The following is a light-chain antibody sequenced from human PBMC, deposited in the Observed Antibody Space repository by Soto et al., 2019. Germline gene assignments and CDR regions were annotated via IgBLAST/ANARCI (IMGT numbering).Light chain of an antibody. CDR3: QQGANLSIA. V-gene: IGKV1-12*01. Sequence: IQITQSPSSLPASVRDSPTIPCRASQGVSTWLAWYQQKPGKAPNLLIYHASSLTSGVPTRFSGGGSGTDFTLTINSLEPEDFATYYCQQGANLSIAFGRGTRLE. CDR1: QGVSTW. CDR2: HAS. J-gene: IGKJ5*01.